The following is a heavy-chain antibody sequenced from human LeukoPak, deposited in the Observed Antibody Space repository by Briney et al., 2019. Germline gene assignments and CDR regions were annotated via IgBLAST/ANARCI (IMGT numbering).Heavy chain of an antibody. V-gene: IGHV3-9*01. Sequence: GRSLRLSCAASGFTFDDYAMRWVRQAPGKGLEWVSGISWNSGTIGYADSVKGRFTISRDNPKNSLYLQMNSLRAEDTALYYCAKDTTYDGSGYYDYWGQGALVTVSS. CDR1: GFTFDDYA. CDR2: ISWNSGTI. CDR3: AKDTTYDGSGYYDY. J-gene: IGHJ4*02. D-gene: IGHD3-22*01.